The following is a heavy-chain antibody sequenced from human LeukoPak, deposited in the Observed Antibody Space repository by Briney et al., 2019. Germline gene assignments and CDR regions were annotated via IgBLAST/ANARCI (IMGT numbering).Heavy chain of an antibody. CDR2: IYYSGST. V-gene: IGHV4-39*01. CDR3: ARQYTVNHGFDI. Sequence: SETLSLTCTVSGGSISSSSYYWGWIRQPPGKGLEWIGSIYYSGSTYYNPSLKSRVTISVDTSKNQFSLKLSSVTAADTAVYHCARQYTVNHGFDIWGQGTMVTVSS. J-gene: IGHJ3*02. CDR1: GGSISSSSYY. D-gene: IGHD5/OR15-5a*01.